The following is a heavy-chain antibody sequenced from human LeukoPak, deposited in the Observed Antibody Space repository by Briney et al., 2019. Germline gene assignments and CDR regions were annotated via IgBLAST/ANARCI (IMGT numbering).Heavy chain of an antibody. CDR2: IRSKANSYAT. CDR1: GFTFSGSA. V-gene: IGHV3-73*01. J-gene: IGHJ4*02. CDR3: TRHAQYSSGWYEVY. Sequence: PGGSLRLSCAASGFTFSGSAMHWVRQASGKGLERVGRIRSKANSYATAYAASVKGRFTISRDDSKNTAYLQMNSLKTEDAAVYYCTRHAQYSSGWYEVYWGQGTLVTVSS. D-gene: IGHD6-19*01.